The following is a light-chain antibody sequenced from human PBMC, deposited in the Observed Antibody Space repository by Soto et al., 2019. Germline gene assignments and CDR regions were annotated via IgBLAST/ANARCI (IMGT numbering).Light chain of an antibody. CDR2: TNT. Sequence: SVLTQPPSASGTPGQRVTISCSGSRSNIGSNTVSWYQQVPGTAPKLLIYTNTQRPSGVPDRFSGSKSGASASLAISGLQSEDEADYYCAAWDASLNGYVFGPGTKV. CDR3: AAWDASLNGYV. CDR1: RSNIGSNT. J-gene: IGLJ1*01. V-gene: IGLV1-44*01.